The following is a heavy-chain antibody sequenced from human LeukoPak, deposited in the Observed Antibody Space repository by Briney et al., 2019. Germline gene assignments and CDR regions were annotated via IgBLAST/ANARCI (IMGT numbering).Heavy chain of an antibody. Sequence: GGSLRLSCAASGFTFSSYGMHWVRQAPGKGLEWVAVIWYDGSNKYYADSVKGRFTISRDNSKNTLYLQMNSLRAEDTAVYYCAKDLFRSTGGGYFQHWGQGTLVTVSS. D-gene: IGHD2-2*01. CDR3: AKDLFRSTGGGYFQH. CDR2: IWYDGSNK. V-gene: IGHV3-33*06. J-gene: IGHJ1*01. CDR1: GFTFSSYG.